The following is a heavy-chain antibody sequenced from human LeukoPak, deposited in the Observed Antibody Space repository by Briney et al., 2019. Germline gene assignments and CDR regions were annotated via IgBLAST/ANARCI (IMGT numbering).Heavy chain of an antibody. CDR3: ARNRITMVRGVQNYYYYYGMDV. CDR2: INPNSGGT. V-gene: IGHV1-2*04. Sequence: GASVRVSCKASGYTFTRYYMHWVRQAPGQGLEWMGGINPNSGGTNYAQKFQGWVTMTRDTSISTAYMELSRLRSDDTAVYYCARNRITMVRGVQNYYYYYGMDVWGKGTTDTVSS. D-gene: IGHD3-10*01. J-gene: IGHJ6*04. CDR1: GYTFTRYY.